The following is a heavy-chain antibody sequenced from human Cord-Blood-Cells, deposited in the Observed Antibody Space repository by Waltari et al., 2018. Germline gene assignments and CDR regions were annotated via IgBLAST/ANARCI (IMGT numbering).Heavy chain of an antibody. J-gene: IGHJ4*02. CDR2: IYHSGST. CDR3: ARDRRVGATTFDY. D-gene: IGHD1-26*01. CDR1: GYSISSGYY. V-gene: IGHV4-38-2*02. Sequence: QVQLQESGPGLVKPSETLSLTCAVSGYSISSGYYWGWIRQPPGKGLEWIGSIYHSGSTYYNPSLKSRVTISVDTSKNQFSLKLSSVTAADTAVYYCARDRRVGATTFDYWGQGTLVTVSS.